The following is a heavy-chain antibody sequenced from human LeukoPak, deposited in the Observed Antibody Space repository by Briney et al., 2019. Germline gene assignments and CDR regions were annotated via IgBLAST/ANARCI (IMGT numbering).Heavy chain of an antibody. CDR2: INIYNGNT. CDR1: GYTFTTYG. J-gene: IGHJ4*02. CDR3: ARVPSPYYYDSSGPFDY. Sequence: EASVKLSFKASGYTFTTYGISWVRQAPGQRLEWVGWINIYNGNTNYAQSLQGRVTMTTDTFTSTAYMELRSLTSDDTAVYYCARVPSPYYYDSSGPFDYWGQGTLVTVSS. V-gene: IGHV1-18*01. D-gene: IGHD3-22*01.